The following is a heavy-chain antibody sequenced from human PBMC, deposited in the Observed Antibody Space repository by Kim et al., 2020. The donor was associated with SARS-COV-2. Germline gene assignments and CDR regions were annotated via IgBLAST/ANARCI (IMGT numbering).Heavy chain of an antibody. Sequence: ASVKVSCKASGYTFTGYYMHWVRQAPGQGLEWMGWINPNSGGTNYAQKFQGRVTMTRDTSISTAYMELSRLRSDDTAVYYCARGIEDCSSTSCYPVVIEYAFDIWGQGTMVTVSS. CDR2: INPNSGGT. J-gene: IGHJ3*02. V-gene: IGHV1-2*02. CDR3: ARGIEDCSSTSCYPVVIEYAFDI. D-gene: IGHD2-2*01. CDR1: GYTFTGYY.